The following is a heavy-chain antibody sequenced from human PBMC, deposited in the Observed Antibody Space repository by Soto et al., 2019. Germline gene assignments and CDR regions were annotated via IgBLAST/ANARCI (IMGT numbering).Heavy chain of an antibody. V-gene: IGHV1-18*01. CDR2: ISADNGNT. Sequence: ASVKVSCKASGYTFYSHSISWVRQAPGQGLEWMGRISADNGNTKYAQKFRGRVTMTTDTSTSTVYMELRNLRSDDTAVYYYARCIQQDHYYGMDVWGQGTTVNVSS. CDR3: ARCIQQDHYYGMDV. J-gene: IGHJ6*02. CDR1: GYTFYSHS. D-gene: IGHD1-1*01.